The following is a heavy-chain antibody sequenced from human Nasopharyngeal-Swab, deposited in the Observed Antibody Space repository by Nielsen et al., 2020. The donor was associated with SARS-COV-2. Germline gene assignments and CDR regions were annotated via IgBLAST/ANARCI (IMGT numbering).Heavy chain of an antibody. Sequence: GESLKISCKGSGYSFTSYWISWVRQMPGKGLEWMGRIDPSDSYTNYSPSFQGHVTISADKSISTAYLQWSSLKASDTAMYYCARSGKNYDFWSGTSGYGMDVWGHGTTVTVSS. CDR2: IDPSDSYT. CDR1: GYSFTSYW. D-gene: IGHD3-3*01. CDR3: ARSGKNYDFWSGTSGYGMDV. V-gene: IGHV5-10-1*01. J-gene: IGHJ6*02.